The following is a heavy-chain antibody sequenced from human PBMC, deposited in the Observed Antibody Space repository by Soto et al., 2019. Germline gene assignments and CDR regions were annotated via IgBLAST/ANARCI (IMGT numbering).Heavy chain of an antibody. CDR3: VGSSGLY. D-gene: IGHD6-25*01. CDR2: IYHSGST. CDR1: GDSISSDTW. Sequence: QVQLQESGPGLVKPSGTLSLTCVVSGDSISSDTWWSWVRQPPGKGLEWIGEIYHSGSTNYNPSLKGRVTISVDKSKNQFSLKLSSVTAADTAVYYCVGSSGLYWGQGTLVTVSS. V-gene: IGHV4-4*02. J-gene: IGHJ4*02.